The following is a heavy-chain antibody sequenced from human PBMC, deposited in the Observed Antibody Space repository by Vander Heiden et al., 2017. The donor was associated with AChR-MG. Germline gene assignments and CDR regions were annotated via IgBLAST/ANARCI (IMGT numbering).Heavy chain of an antibody. CDR2: MGDSGGST. CDR1: GFTRRRQP. CDR3: ARDGGYCSSTSCTPDWYFDL. D-gene: IGHD2-2*01. Sequence: AQLFELGGDLVQLAGPLAISCVASGFTRRRQPLGWVRQAPGKGLEWVSGMGDSGGSTYYAKSVKGRFTISRDNSENTLSLQMNSLRAGDTAVYYCARDGGYCSSTSCTPDWYFDLWGRGTLVTVSS. V-gene: IGHV3-23*01. J-gene: IGHJ2*01.